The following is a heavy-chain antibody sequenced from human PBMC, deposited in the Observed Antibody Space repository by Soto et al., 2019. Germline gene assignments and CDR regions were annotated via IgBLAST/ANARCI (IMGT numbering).Heavy chain of an antibody. CDR1: GGSISSGDYY. J-gene: IGHJ5*02. Sequence: SETLSLTCTVSGGSISSGDYYWSWIRQPPGKGLEWIGYIYYSGSTYYNPSLKSRVTISVDTSKNQFSLKLSSVTAADTAVYYCAREVGYYDSSGYITESWFDPWGQGTLVTVSS. CDR2: IYYSGST. D-gene: IGHD3-22*01. V-gene: IGHV4-30-4*01. CDR3: AREVGYYDSSGYITESWFDP.